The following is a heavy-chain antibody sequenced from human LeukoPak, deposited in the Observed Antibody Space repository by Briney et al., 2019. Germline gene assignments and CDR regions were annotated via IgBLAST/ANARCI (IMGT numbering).Heavy chain of an antibody. CDR3: AGLWLGELLYNWFDP. Sequence: SETLSLTCTVSGGSISSSSYHWGWIRQPPGKGLEWIGSIYYSGSTYYNPSLKSRVTISVDTSKNQFSLKLSSVTAADTAVYYCAGLWLGELLYNWFDPWGQGTLVTVSS. CDR1: GGSISSSSYH. CDR2: IYYSGST. D-gene: IGHD3-10*01. J-gene: IGHJ5*02. V-gene: IGHV4-39*01.